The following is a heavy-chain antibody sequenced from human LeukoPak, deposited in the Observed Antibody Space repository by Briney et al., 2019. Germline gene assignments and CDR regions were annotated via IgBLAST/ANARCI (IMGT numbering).Heavy chain of an antibody. CDR1: GGSITSTNW. Sequence: KTSGTLSLTCAVSGGSITSTNWWSWVRQPPGKGLEWLGEIYHSGSTNYNSSLKSRATISVDKSNNQFSLKRSSVTAADTAVYYCARNGGNSDVDDWGQGTLVTVSS. J-gene: IGHJ4*02. CDR2: IYHSGST. V-gene: IGHV4-4*02. CDR3: ARNGGNSDVDD. D-gene: IGHD4-23*01.